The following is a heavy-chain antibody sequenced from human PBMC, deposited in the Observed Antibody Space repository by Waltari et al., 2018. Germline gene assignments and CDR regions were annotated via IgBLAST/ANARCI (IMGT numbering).Heavy chain of an antibody. Sequence: QVHLEESGPGLVKPSETLSLTCASSGGSFTNYWWSWIRQPPGRGLEWMGEINGNSGDTNYNPSLKSRIHISKDASKKQVSLELRSLTVADTATYYCVRERSRLGGFEYWGQGVLVTVSS. CDR2: INGNSGDT. V-gene: IGHV4-59*12. CDR3: VRERSRLGGFEY. J-gene: IGHJ4*01. D-gene: IGHD3-16*01. CDR1: GGSFTNYW.